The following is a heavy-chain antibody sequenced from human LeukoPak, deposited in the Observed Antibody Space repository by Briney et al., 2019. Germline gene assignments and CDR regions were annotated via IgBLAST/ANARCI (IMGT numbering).Heavy chain of an antibody. CDR2: INHSGST. CDR3: ARHRYCSGGSCRFDP. J-gene: IGHJ5*02. V-gene: IGHV4-34*01. D-gene: IGHD2-15*01. Sequence: PSETLSLTCAVYGGSFSGYYWSWIRQPPGKGLEWIGEINHSGSTNYNPSLKSRVTISVDTSKNQFSLKLSSVTAADTAVYYCARHRYCSGGSCRFDPWGQGTLVTVSS. CDR1: GGSFSGYY.